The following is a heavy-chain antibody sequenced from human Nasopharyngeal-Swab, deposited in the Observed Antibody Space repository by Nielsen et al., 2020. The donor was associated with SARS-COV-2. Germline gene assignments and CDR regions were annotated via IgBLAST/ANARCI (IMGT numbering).Heavy chain of an antibody. CDR2: IWYGGSEK. J-gene: IGHJ4*02. CDR1: GFTFNNYG. CDR3: GRDRYYDSSGFDY. D-gene: IGHD3-22*01. V-gene: IGHV3-33*01. Sequence: GGSLRLSCAAPGFTFNNYGMHWVRQAPGKGLEWVAVIWYGGSEKHYADSVRGRFTISRDNPKNTLYLQMNSLRAEDTAIYYCGRDRYYDSSGFDYWGQGTLVSVSS.